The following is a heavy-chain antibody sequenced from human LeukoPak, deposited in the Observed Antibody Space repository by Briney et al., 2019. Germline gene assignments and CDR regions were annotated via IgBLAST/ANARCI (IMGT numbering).Heavy chain of an antibody. Sequence: SETLSLTCTVSGGSISSYYWSWIRQPPGKGLEWIGEIDHSGSTNYNPSLKSQVTISIDTSKNQFSLKLTSVTAADTAVYYCARRRGYSYGVGYSDYWGQGTLVTVSS. CDR1: GGSISSYY. V-gene: IGHV4-59*12. CDR2: IDHSGST. J-gene: IGHJ4*02. D-gene: IGHD5-18*01. CDR3: ARRRGYSYGVGYSDY.